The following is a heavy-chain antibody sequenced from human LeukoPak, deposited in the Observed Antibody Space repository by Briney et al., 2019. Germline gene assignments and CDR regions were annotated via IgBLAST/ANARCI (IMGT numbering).Heavy chain of an antibody. CDR3: ARGDYGGGFDY. CDR1: GYTFTSYG. CDR2: ISSYNGDT. V-gene: IGHV1-18*01. D-gene: IGHD4-23*01. J-gene: IGHJ4*02. Sequence: ASVKVSCKASGYTFTSYGITWVRQAPGQGLEWMGWISSYNGDTKYAKKVQGRVTVTTDTSTSTAYMELRSLSLDDTAVYYCARGDYGGGFDYWGQGTLVTVSS.